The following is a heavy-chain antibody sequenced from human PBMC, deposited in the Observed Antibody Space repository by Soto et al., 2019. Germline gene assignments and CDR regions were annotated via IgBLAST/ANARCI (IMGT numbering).Heavy chain of an antibody. CDR1: DGSISRSTFY. CDR2: VHSTGST. Sequence: QLQLQESGPGLVKPSETLSLTCTVSDGSISRSTFYWGWVRQPPGKGLEWIGSVHSTGSTYYNPSHKSRVTIAVDPSKTHLSLQVTTVTAADTAVYYCARHIFSGDSSGYYCYSGQGDLVTASS. J-gene: IGHJ4*02. D-gene: IGHD6-19*01. V-gene: IGHV4-39*01. CDR3: ARHIFSGDSSGYYCY.